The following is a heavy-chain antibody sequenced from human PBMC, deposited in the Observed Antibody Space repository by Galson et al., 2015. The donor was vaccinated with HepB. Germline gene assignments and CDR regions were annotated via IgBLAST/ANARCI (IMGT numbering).Heavy chain of an antibody. Sequence: SLRLSCAASGFTFSSYAMTWVRQAPGKGLEWVSSISDSGGSKYHADSVKGRFTISRDNSKNTLYLQMNSLRADDTAVYYCASPYSSGWTDAFDIWGQGTMVTVSS. J-gene: IGHJ3*02. CDR3: ASPYSSGWTDAFDI. V-gene: IGHV3-23*01. CDR1: GFTFSSYA. CDR2: ISDSGGSK. D-gene: IGHD6-19*01.